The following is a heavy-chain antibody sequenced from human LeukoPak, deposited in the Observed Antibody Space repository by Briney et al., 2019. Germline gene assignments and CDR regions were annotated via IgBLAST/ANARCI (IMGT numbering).Heavy chain of an antibody. Sequence: PGGSLRLSCAASGFTFSSYGMHWVRQAPGKGLEWVAFIRHDGSNKNYADSVKVRFTISRDNSKNTLYLQTDSLRAEDTAVYYCARMNYVSSGWGAPFDYWGQGTLVTVSS. V-gene: IGHV3-30*02. J-gene: IGHJ4*02. CDR2: IRHDGSNK. CDR1: GFTFSSYG. CDR3: ARMNYVSSGWGAPFDY. D-gene: IGHD1-7*01.